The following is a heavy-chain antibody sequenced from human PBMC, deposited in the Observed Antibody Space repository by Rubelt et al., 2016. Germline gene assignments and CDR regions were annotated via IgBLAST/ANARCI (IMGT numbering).Heavy chain of an antibody. CDR2: IREDGSEK. J-gene: IGHJ4*02. CDR1: GFTFGRYW. D-gene: IGHD3-3*01. CDR3: ARGYDFWSGPPGY. V-gene: IGHV3-7*01. Sequence: LVQHGGSLRLSCAASGFTFGRYWMNWFRQAPGKGLEWVANIREDGSEKNYVDSVKGRFTISRDNAKNSLYLQMNSLRVEDTAVYYCARGYDFWSGPPGYWGQGTLVTVSS.